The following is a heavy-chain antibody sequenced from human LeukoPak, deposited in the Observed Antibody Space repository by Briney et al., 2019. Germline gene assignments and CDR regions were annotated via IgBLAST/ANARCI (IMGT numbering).Heavy chain of an antibody. CDR3: TRDRRQVATTFTPDY. J-gene: IGHJ4*02. V-gene: IGHV3-21*01. CDR1: GFTFSSYS. CDR2: ISSSSSYI. Sequence: GAPLRLSCAASGFTFSSYSMNWARQAPGKGREWVSSISSSSSYIYYADSVKGRFTISRDNAKNSLYLQMNSLRAEDTAVYYCTRDRRQVATTFTPDYWGQGTLVTVSS. D-gene: IGHD5-12*01.